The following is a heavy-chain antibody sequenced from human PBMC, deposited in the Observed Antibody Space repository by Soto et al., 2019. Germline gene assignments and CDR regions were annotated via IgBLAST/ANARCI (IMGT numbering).Heavy chain of an antibody. V-gene: IGHV4-30-2*01. Sequence: SSETLSLTCAVSGGSTSSGGYSWSWLRQPPGKGLEWIGYISHSGSTYYNPPLKSRVTISVDTSKNQFSLKLSSVTAADTAVYYCARHTPAISISDHWGQGTLVTVS. CDR1: GGSTSSGGYS. J-gene: IGHJ4*02. D-gene: IGHD2-15*01. CDR3: ARHTPAISISDH. CDR2: ISHSGST.